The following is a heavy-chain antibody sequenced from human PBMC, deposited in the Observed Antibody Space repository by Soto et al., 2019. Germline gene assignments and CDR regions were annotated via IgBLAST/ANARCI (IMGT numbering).Heavy chain of an antibody. CDR1: GGSISSGGYS. Sequence: QLQLQESGSGLVKPSQTLSLTCAVSGGSISSGGYSWSWIRQPPGKGLEWIGYMYHPGSTYYNPSLKSRGTIAIDRSKNQFSLELSSVTAADTAVYDCARVPDYWGQGMLVTVSS. V-gene: IGHV4-30-2*01. J-gene: IGHJ4*02. D-gene: IGHD2-2*01. CDR2: MYHPGST. CDR3: ARVPDY.